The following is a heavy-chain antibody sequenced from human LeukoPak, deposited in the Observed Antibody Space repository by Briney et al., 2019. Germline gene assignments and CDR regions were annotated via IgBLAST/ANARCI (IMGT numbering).Heavy chain of an antibody. V-gene: IGHV4-59*01. Sequence: SETLSLTCTVSGGSISSYYWSWIRQPPGKGLEWIGYIYYSGSTNYNPSLKSRVTISVDTSKNQFSLKLSSVTAADTAVYYCARAKGLTGTAVITLYYYYYYMDVWGKGTTVTVSS. CDR1: GGSISSYY. CDR2: IYYSGST. CDR3: ARAKGLTGTAVITLYYYYYYMDV. J-gene: IGHJ6*03. D-gene: IGHD6-13*01.